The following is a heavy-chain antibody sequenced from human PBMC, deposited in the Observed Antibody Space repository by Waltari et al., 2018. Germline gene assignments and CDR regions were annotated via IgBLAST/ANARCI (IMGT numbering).Heavy chain of an antibody. V-gene: IGHV3-15*01. CDR3: ATGRYDSSGFS. CDR1: GFTLSNAG. Sequence: EVQLVESGGGLVKPGGSLRLYCAASGFTLSNAGMSWVRQAPGKGLEWVGRIRSKTDGGTTDYAAPVKGRFTISRDDSKNTLYLQMNSLKTEDTAVYYCATGRYDSSGFSWGQVTLVTVSS. J-gene: IGHJ4*02. CDR2: IRSKTDGGTT. D-gene: IGHD3-22*01.